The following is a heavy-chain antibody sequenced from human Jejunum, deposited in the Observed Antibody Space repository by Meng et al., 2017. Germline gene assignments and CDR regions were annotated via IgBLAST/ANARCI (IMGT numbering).Heavy chain of an antibody. CDR3: ARGELLWDY. D-gene: IGHD2-2*01. J-gene: IGHJ4*02. Sequence: QGQGAGSGTGSVKPSQTFSLNCTVSGDSISSGEYLWSWIRQPPGKGLEWIGYMDYRGSTFYNPSLKSRVTISVDTSKNQFSLKLSSVTAADTAVYFCARGELLWDYWGQGTLVTVSS. CDR1: GDSISSGEYL. CDR2: MDYRGST. V-gene: IGHV4-30-4*01.